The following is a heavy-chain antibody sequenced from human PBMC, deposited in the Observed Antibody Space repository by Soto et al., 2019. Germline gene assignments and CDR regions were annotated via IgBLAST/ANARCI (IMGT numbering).Heavy chain of an antibody. D-gene: IGHD4-17*01. CDR2: IYYSGST. Sequence: QVQLQESGPGLVKPSETLSLTCTVSGGSISSYYWSWIRQPPGKGLEWIGYIYYSGSTNYNPSLKSRVTISVDTSKNQFSLKLSSVTAADTAVYYCARLTSVSPVFDYWGQGTLVTVSS. V-gene: IGHV4-59*12. J-gene: IGHJ4*02. CDR1: GGSISSYY. CDR3: ARLTSVSPVFDY.